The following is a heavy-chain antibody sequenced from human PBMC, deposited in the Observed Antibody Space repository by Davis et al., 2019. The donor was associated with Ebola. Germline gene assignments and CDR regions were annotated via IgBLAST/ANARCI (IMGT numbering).Heavy chain of an antibody. D-gene: IGHD5-24*01. CDR3: AKDWGDGYNLGLGGY. Sequence: PGGSLRLSCAASGFTFSSYWMSWVRQAPGKGLEWVAVISYDGSNKYYADSVKGRFTISRDNSKNTLYLQMNSLRAEDTAVYYCAKDWGDGYNLGLGGYWGQGTLVTVSP. J-gene: IGHJ4*02. CDR1: GFTFSSYW. CDR2: ISYDGSNK. V-gene: IGHV3-30*18.